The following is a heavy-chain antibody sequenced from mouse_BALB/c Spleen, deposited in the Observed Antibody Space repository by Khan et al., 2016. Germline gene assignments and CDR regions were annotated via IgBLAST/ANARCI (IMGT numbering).Heavy chain of an antibody. J-gene: IGHJ3*01. V-gene: IGHV4-1*02. Sequence: EVKLLESGGGLVQPGGSLKLSCEASGFDFSRYWMSWVRQAPGKGLEWIGEINPDSSTINYTPSLKDQFIISIDHANNTLYLQMRNVKTEDTVIYYCARAGYYGYLVNWGQGTMVTGSA. CDR1: GFDFSRYW. CDR3: ARAGYYGYLVN. D-gene: IGHD1-1*01. CDR2: INPDSSTI.